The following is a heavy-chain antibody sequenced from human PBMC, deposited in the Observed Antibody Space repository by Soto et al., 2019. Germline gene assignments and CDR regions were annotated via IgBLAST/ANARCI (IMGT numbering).Heavy chain of an antibody. D-gene: IGHD5-12*01. V-gene: IGHV4-39*01. CDR3: VRHRGSGYASNWFDP. J-gene: IGHJ5*02. CDR1: GGFIDTSGHY. Sequence: QLQLQQSGPRLVKPSETLSLACTVSGGFIDTSGHYWGWVRQPPGKDLQWVGSIFYDGTTYYNPSLKSRVSISVDTSKKQFFLRLSSVTAADTSVYFCVRHRGSGYASNWFDPWGQGTLVTVSS. CDR2: IFYDGTT.